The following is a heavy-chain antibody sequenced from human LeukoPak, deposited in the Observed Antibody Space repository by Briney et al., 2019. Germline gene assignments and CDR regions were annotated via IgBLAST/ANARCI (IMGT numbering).Heavy chain of an antibody. Sequence: GGSLRLSCAASGFTFSSYALHWVRQAPGKGLEYVSAISSNGGSTYYANSVKGRFTISRDNSKNTLYLQMGSLRAEDMAVYYCARGNYDYVWGSCCDYWGQGTLVTVSS. V-gene: IGHV3-64*01. CDR3: ARGNYDYVWGSCCDY. J-gene: IGHJ4*02. D-gene: IGHD3-16*01. CDR1: GFTFSSYA. CDR2: ISSNGGST.